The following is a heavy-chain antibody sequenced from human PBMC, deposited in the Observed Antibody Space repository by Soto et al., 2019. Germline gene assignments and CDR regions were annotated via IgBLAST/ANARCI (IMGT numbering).Heavy chain of an antibody. Sequence: QLQLQESGPGLVKPSETLSLTCTVSGGSISSSSYYWGWIRQPPGKGLEGIGSIYYSGSTYYNPSLKHRVTISVDTSKNQFSLKLSSVTAADTAVYYCARRRSSWYGPNFDYWGQGALVTVFS. CDR3: ARRRSSWYGPNFDY. V-gene: IGHV4-39*01. CDR2: IYYSGST. D-gene: IGHD6-13*01. CDR1: GGSISSSSYY. J-gene: IGHJ4*02.